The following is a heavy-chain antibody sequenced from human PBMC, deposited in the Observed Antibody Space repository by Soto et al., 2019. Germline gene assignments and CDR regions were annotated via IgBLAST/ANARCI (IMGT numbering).Heavy chain of an antibody. CDR1: GGSISTAGFS. J-gene: IGHJ3*02. Sequence: SETLSLTCTVSGGSISTAGFSWSCVRQHPGKGLEWIAYIYYSGSTYYNSSLKSRVNISVDTSKNQSSLKLSSVTAADTAVYYCARDPCSGWYGAGAFNIGAQGTMV. CDR3: ARDPCSGWYGAGAFNI. CDR2: IYYSGST. D-gene: IGHD6-19*01. V-gene: IGHV4-31*03.